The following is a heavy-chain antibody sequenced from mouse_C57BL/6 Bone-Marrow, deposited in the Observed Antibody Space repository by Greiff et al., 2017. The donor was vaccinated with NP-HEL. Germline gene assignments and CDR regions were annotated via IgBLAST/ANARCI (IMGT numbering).Heavy chain of an antibody. Sequence: EVKLVESEGGLVQPGSSMKLSCTASGFTFSDYYMAWVRQVPEKGLEWVANINYDGSSTYYLDSLKSRFIISRDNTKNILDLRMRRLKSEDTATYYWARGNYYGSSYEYWYFDVWGTGTTVTVSS. CDR1: GFTFSDYY. V-gene: IGHV5-16*01. CDR3: ARGNYYGSSYEYWYFDV. D-gene: IGHD1-1*01. J-gene: IGHJ1*03. CDR2: INYDGSST.